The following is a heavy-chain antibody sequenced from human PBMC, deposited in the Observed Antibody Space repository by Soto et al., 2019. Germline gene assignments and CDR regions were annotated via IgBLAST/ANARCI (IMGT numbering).Heavy chain of an antibody. CDR1: GGSISSGGYY. CDR3: ARAGITFMRGRIGGAHYGLDV. D-gene: IGHD3-16*01. CDR2: IYYSGST. J-gene: IGHJ6*02. V-gene: IGHV4-31*03. Sequence: SETLSLTCTVSGGSISSGGYYWSWIRQHPGKGLEWIGYIYYSGSTYYNPSLKSRVTISVDTSKNQFSLKLSSVTAADTAVYYCARAGITFMRGRIGGAHYGLDVWGPGTTVTVSS.